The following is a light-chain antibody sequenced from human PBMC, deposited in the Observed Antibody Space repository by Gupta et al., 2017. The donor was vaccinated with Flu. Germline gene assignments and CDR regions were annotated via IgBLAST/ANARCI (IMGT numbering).Light chain of an antibody. J-gene: IGLJ2*01. CDR3: QAWDTSSDPVI. V-gene: IGLV3-21*02. Sequence: SLELTQSPAVSVAPGQTARITCGGNNIGIKSVHWYQLNTGQAPVLVVHDNSDRPSGIPDRFSASNSGNTANLTINRVEAGDEADDYCQAWDTSSDPVIFGGGTKLTVL. CDR1: NIGIKS. CDR2: DNS.